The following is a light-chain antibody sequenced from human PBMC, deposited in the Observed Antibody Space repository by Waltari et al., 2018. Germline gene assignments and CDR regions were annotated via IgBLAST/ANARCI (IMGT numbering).Light chain of an antibody. J-gene: IGKJ4*01. CDR2: WAS. CDR3: QQYYSTPPLT. V-gene: IGKV4-1*01. CDR1: QSVLYSSNHKNY. Sequence: DIVMTQSPASLAVSLGEWATINCKSSQSVLYSSNHKNYLAWYQQKPGQPPRLLIYWASTRESGVPDRFSGSGSETDFTLTISSLQAEDVAVYYCQQYYSTPPLTFGGGTKVEIK.